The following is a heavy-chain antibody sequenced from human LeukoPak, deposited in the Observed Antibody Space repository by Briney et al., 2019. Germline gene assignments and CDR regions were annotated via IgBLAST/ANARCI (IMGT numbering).Heavy chain of an antibody. V-gene: IGHV2-70*11. CDR3: ARQYSSGWYWNY. J-gene: IGHJ4*02. Sequence: QTLPLTCTFSGFSLSTSGMCVSWIRQPPGKALEWLARIDWDDDKYYSTSLKTRLTISKDTSKNQVVLTMTNMDPVDTATYYCARQYSSGWYWNYWGQGTLVTVSS. CDR2: IDWDDDK. CDR1: GFSLSTSGMC. D-gene: IGHD6-13*01.